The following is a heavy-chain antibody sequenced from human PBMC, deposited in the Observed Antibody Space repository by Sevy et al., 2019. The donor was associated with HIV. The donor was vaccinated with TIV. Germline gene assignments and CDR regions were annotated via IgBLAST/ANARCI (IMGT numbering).Heavy chain of an antibody. V-gene: IGHV4-39*01. CDR1: GGSISTTTNY. Sequence: SETLSLTCTVSGGSISTTTNYWGWIRQPPGKGLEWIGRVYYSGSTYYNLSLKSRVTISVDTSKNQFSLKLSSVTAADTAVYYCASANYNSGWFVYWGQGILVTVSS. J-gene: IGHJ4*02. CDR2: VYYSGST. D-gene: IGHD6-19*01. CDR3: ASANYNSGWFVY.